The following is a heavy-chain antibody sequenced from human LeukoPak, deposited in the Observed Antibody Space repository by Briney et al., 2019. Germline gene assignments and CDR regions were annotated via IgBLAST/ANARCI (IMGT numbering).Heavy chain of an antibody. CDR2: IYFTGTA. V-gene: IGHV4-4*07. J-gene: IGHJ4*02. CDR1: GTSLSPFH. Sequence: PSETLSLTCTVSGTSLSPFHWTWFRQPAGQRLEWIGLIYFTGTATLNPSLRSRVAMSVDLAKNQLFLKLASMTAADTAMYYCARKDGDCWGQGTLVSVSS. CDR3: ARKDGDC.